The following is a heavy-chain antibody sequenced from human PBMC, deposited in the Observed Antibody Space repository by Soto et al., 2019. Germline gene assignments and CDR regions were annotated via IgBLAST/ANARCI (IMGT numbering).Heavy chain of an antibody. CDR2: ISAYNGNT. D-gene: IGHD3-22*01. Sequence: ASVKVSCKASGYTFTSYNISCVRQAPGQGLEWMGWISAYNGNTNYAQKLQGRVTMTTDTSTSTAYMELRSLRSDDTAVYYCARDRYYYDSSHYWFDPWGQGTLVTVSS. CDR3: ARDRYYYDSSHYWFDP. V-gene: IGHV1-18*01. CDR1: GYTFTSYN. J-gene: IGHJ5*02.